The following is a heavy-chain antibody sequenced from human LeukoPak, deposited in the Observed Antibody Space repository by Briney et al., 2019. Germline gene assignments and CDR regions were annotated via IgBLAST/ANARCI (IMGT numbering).Heavy chain of an antibody. CDR3: AREGRQWLVPRAFDI. J-gene: IGHJ3*02. V-gene: IGHV4-61*01. D-gene: IGHD6-19*01. CDR1: GGSVSSGSYY. CDR2: IYYSGST. Sequence: SETLSLTCTVSGGSVSSGSYYWSWIRQPPGKGLEWIRYIYYSGSTNYNPSLKSRVTISVDTSKNQFSLKLSSVTAADTAVYYCAREGRQWLVPRAFDIWGQGTMVTVSS.